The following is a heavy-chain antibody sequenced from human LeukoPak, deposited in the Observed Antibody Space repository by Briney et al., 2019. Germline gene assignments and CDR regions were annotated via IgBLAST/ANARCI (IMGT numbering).Heavy chain of an antibody. D-gene: IGHD3-10*01. V-gene: IGHV3-30*02. CDR3: AKDARITMVRGVIHPFYYYYYMDV. J-gene: IGHJ6*03. Sequence: GGALRLSCAASGFTFSSYGMHWLGQAPGKGLEGVAFIRYDGSKKYYADSVKGRFTISRDNSNITLYLQMNILRAEDTAVYYCAKDARITMVRGVIHPFYYYYYMDVWGKGTTVTISS. CDR2: IRYDGSKK. CDR1: GFTFSSYG.